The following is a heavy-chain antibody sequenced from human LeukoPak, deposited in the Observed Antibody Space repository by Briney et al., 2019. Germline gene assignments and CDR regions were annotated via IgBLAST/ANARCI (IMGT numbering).Heavy chain of an antibody. J-gene: IGHJ6*02. D-gene: IGHD3-3*01. CDR1: GFSFNTYA. Sequence: GRSLTLSCAASGFSFNTYAMHWVRQAPGQGLEWVALIWHDGSHKFYSNSVRGQLTISRDNSKNTVYLQMNNLRPEDTAVYYCARAGYTDDFWSGYPDHYYYGMDVWGQGTTVTVSS. CDR3: ARAGYTDDFWSGYPDHYYYGMDV. CDR2: IWHDGSHK. V-gene: IGHV3-33*01.